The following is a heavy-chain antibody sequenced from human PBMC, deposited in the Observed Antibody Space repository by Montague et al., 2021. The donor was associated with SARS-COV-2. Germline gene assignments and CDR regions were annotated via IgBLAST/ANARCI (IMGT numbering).Heavy chain of an antibody. V-gene: IGHV3-33*01. CDR3: AGALSDIGGAY. J-gene: IGHJ4*02. D-gene: IGHD2-15*01. Sequence: SLRLSCAASGFSFSQYGMHWVRQAPGKGLEWVAFIWYDGSNKDYAASVKGRFTISRDNSKNTLFLQMNSLRADDTGFYYCAGALSDIGGAYWGQGTLVTVSS. CDR1: GFSFSQYG. CDR2: IWYDGSNK.